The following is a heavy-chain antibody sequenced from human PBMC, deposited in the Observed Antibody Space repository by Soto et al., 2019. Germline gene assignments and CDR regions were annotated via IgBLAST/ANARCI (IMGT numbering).Heavy chain of an antibody. Sequence: GGSLRLSCAASGFTFSSYAMSWVRQAPGKGLEWVSAISGSGGSTYYADSVKGRFTISGDNSKNTLYLQMNSLRAEDTAVYYCAREGYSSSWYFDYWGQGTLVTVSS. CDR2: ISGSGGST. D-gene: IGHD6-13*01. CDR3: AREGYSSSWYFDY. V-gene: IGHV3-23*01. J-gene: IGHJ4*02. CDR1: GFTFSSYA.